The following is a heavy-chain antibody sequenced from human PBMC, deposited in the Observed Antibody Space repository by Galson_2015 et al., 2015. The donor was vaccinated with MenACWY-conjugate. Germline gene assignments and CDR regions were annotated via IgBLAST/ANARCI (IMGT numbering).Heavy chain of an antibody. V-gene: IGHV3-23*01. J-gene: IGHJ4*02. CDR2: IRSSGGKT. CDR3: ARDHILTGHILDY. CDR1: GFTFSSHG. Sequence: SLRLSCAASGFTFSSHGMSWVRQAPGKGLEWVSAIRSSGGKTYYADSAKGRFTISRDNSENTLYLQMNSLRAEDTAVYYRARDHILTGHILDYWGQGNLVTVSS. D-gene: IGHD3-9*01.